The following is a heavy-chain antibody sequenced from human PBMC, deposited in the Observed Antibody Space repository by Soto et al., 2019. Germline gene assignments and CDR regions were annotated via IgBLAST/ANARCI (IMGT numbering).Heavy chain of an antibody. CDR2: INHSGST. D-gene: IGHD6-19*01. CDR3: ARGLRYSSGLYAPGANHYYGLDV. J-gene: IGHJ6*02. V-gene: IGHV4-34*01. Sequence: PSETLSLTCAGYGGSFSGDYWSGIRQPPGKGLEWIGEINHSGSTNYNQSLKRRVTISVDTSKNPFSLTLSSVTAADTAVYYCARGLRYSSGLYAPGANHYYGLDVSGQRTTVTVSS. CDR1: GGSFSGDY.